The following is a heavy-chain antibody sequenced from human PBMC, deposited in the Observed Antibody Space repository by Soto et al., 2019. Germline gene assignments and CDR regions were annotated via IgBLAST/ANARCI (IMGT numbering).Heavy chain of an antibody. CDR2: ISAYNGNT. D-gene: IGHD3-22*01. V-gene: IGHV1-18*04. CDR3: ARDAAWAGDSSGYFASNAFDI. CDR1: GYTFTSYG. J-gene: IGHJ3*02. Sequence: ASVKVSCKASGYTFTSYGISWVRQAPGQGLEWMGWISAYNGNTNYAQKLQGRVTMTTDTSTSTAYMELRSLRSDDRAVYYCARDAAWAGDSSGYFASNAFDIWGQGTMVTFSS.